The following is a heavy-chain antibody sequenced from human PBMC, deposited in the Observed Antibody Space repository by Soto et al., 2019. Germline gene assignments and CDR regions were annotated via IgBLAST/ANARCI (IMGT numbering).Heavy chain of an antibody. V-gene: IGHV3-23*01. CDR2: ISNGGDFT. D-gene: IGHD6-13*01. CDR3: ARDKTQQLVLGAFDI. Sequence: PGGSLRLSCAVFEFTFRNYAMSWVRQAPGKGLEWVSTISNGGDFTYYADSVKGRFTISRDNAKNSLYLQMNSLRAEDTALYYCARDKTQQLVLGAFDIWGQGTMVTVSS. J-gene: IGHJ3*02. CDR1: EFTFRNYA.